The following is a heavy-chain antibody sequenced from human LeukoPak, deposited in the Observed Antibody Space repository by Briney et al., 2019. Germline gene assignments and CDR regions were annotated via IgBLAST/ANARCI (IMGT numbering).Heavy chain of an antibody. CDR1: GGSISNINNF. Sequence: PSQTLSLTCTVSGGSISNINNFWGWIRQPPGKGLEWIGNVFYAGSTYYNPSLKSRVTISVDTSKNQFSLKLSSVTAADTAVYYCARRAFYYYDSSGFYDAFGIWGRGTMVTVSS. CDR3: ARRAFYYYDSSGFYDAFGI. J-gene: IGHJ3*02. CDR2: VFYAGST. V-gene: IGHV4-39*01. D-gene: IGHD3-22*01.